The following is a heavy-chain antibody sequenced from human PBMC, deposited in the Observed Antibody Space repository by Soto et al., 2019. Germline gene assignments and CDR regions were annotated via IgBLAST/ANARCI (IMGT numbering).Heavy chain of an antibody. D-gene: IGHD6-19*01. CDR1: GFNFSSYG. Sequence: VGSLRLSCEASGFNFSSYGIHWVRQAPGKGLEWVAIIWNDGSNKYYADSVKGRFTISRDNSKNTLYLQMNSLRAEDTAVYYCAKGVGSSGGWFDPWGQGTLVTVSS. CDR2: IWNDGSNK. CDR3: AKGVGSSGGWFDP. J-gene: IGHJ5*02. V-gene: IGHV3-30*02.